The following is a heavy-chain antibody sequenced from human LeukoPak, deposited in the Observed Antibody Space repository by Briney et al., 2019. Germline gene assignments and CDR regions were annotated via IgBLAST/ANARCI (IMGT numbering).Heavy chain of an antibody. CDR3: ARVLKDYYDSSGYYYYDAFDI. CDR1: GFTFSSYW. D-gene: IGHD3-22*01. CDR2: IKQDGSEK. V-gene: IGHV3-7*01. J-gene: IGHJ3*02. Sequence: GGSLRLSCAASGFTFSSYWMSWVHQAPGKGLEWVANIKQDGSEKYYVDSVKGRFTISRDNAKNSLYLQMNSLRAEDTAVYYCARVLKDYYDSSGYYYYDAFDIWGQGTMVTVSS.